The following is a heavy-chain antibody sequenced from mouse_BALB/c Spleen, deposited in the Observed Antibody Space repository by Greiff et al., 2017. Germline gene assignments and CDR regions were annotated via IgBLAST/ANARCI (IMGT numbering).Heavy chain of an antibody. CDR1: GFTFSSYT. CDR3: ARRDNSYAMDY. J-gene: IGHJ4*01. CDR2: ISNGGGST. Sequence: EVKVEESGGGLVQPGGSLKLSCAASGFTFSSYTMSWVRQTPEKRLEWVAYISNGGGSTYYPDTVKGRFTISRDNAKNTLYLQMSSLKSEDTAMYYCARRDNSYAMDYWGQGTSVTVSA. V-gene: IGHV5-12-2*01. D-gene: IGHD1-3*01.